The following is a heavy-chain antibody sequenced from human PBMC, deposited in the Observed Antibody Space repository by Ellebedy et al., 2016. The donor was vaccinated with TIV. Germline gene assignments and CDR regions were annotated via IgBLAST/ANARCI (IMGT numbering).Heavy chain of an antibody. CDR2: ISSDGSKK. D-gene: IGHD6-13*01. J-gene: IGHJ4*02. Sequence: GESLKISXTASGFTFRRFRMHWVRQAPGKGLEWVGFISSDGSKKHYADSVEGRFTTSRDNSQNTVFVQMNSLRVEDTAVYYCAKPSDPNPGYSASWATYFDYWGQGTLVTVSS. CDR3: AKPSDPNPGYSASWATYFDY. V-gene: IGHV3-30*18. CDR1: GFTFRRFR.